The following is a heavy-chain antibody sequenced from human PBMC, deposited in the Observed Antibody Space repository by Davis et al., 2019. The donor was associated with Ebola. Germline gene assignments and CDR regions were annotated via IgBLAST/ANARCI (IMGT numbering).Heavy chain of an antibody. J-gene: IGHJ1*01. CDR2: IKQDGSEK. Sequence: GESLKISCAASGFTFSSYWMSWVRQAPGKGLEWVANIKQDGSEKYYVDSVEGRFTISRDNAKNSLYLQMNSLRAEDTAVYYCARDSVAYQLLYAEYFQHWGQGTLVTVSS. CDR1: GFTFSSYW. CDR3: ARDSVAYQLLYAEYFQH. D-gene: IGHD2-2*02. V-gene: IGHV3-7*01.